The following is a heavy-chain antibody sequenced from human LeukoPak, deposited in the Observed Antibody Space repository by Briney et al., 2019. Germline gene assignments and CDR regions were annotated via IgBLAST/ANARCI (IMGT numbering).Heavy chain of an antibody. D-gene: IGHD6-19*01. CDR2: ISSSGDTI. V-gene: IGHV3-48*01. Sequence: GGSLRLSCAASGFTFSTYSMNWVRQAPGKGLDWVSYISSSGDTIYYADSVKGRFTISRDNVKNSLSLQMNNLRVEDTAVYYCARALSGWYSENHFDYWGQGTLVTVSS. CDR3: ARALSGWYSENHFDY. CDR1: GFTFSTYS. J-gene: IGHJ4*02.